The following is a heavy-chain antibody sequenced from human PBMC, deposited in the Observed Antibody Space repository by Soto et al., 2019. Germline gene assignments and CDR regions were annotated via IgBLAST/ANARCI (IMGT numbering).Heavy chain of an antibody. CDR3: ARERNYYYGAGSYSKKGGAFAI. CDR2: INHSGRT. CDR1: GGSFSGYY. V-gene: IGHV4-34*01. D-gene: IGHD3-10*01. Sequence: QVQLQQWGAGLLKPSETLSLTCAVYGGSFSGYYWSWIRQPPGKGLEWIGEINHSGRTNYNPSLKSRVTISVDSSKNQFSLEMSSVTAADTAVYYCARERNYYYGAGSYSKKGGAFAIWGQGTMVTVSS. J-gene: IGHJ3*02.